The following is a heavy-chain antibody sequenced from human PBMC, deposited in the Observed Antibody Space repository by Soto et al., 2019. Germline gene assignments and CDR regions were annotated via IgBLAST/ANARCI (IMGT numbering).Heavy chain of an antibody. CDR2: IYYSGST. D-gene: IGHD6-19*01. J-gene: IGHJ4*02. Sequence: QLQLQESGPGLVKPSETLSLTCTVSGGSISSSSYYWGWIRQPPGKGLEWIGSIYYSGSTYYNPSLKSRVTISVDTSKTQFALKLSSVTAADTAVYYCARTGEQWLVRGGYYFDYWGQGTLVTVSS. CDR3: ARTGEQWLVRGGYYFDY. V-gene: IGHV4-39*01. CDR1: GGSISSSSYY.